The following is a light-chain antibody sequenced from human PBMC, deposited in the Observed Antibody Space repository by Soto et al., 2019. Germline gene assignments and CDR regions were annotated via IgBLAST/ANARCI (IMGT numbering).Light chain of an antibody. V-gene: IGKV3D-15*01. Sequence: EIVMTQSPATLSVSPGEGATLSCRPSQSVGSKLAWYQQKPGQAPRLLIFGASTRATGIPASFSGSGYGTEFTLTISSLQPDDLATYYCQQYNTYSSLTFGGFTKVEIK. J-gene: IGKJ4*01. CDR3: QQYNTYSSLT. CDR1: QSVGSK. CDR2: GAS.